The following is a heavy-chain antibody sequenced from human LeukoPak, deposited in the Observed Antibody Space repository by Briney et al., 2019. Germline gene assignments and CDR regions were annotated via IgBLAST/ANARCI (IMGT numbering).Heavy chain of an antibody. CDR1: GGTFSSYA. CDR2: IIPIFGTA. CDR3: AREYYYDSSALLEYFQH. D-gene: IGHD3-22*01. J-gene: IGHJ1*01. Sequence: ASVKVSCKASGGTFSSYAISWVRQAPGQGLEWMGRIIPIFGTANYAQKSQGRVTITTDESTSTAYMELSSLRSEDTAVYYCAREYYYDSSALLEYFQHWGQGTLVTVSS. V-gene: IGHV1-69*05.